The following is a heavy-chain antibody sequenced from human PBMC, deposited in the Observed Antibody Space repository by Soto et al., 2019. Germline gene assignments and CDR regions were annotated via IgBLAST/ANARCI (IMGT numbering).Heavy chain of an antibody. J-gene: IGHJ3*02. D-gene: IGHD6-19*01. CDR2: IYYSGST. CDR3: ARHSSGWDAFDI. V-gene: IGHV4-39*01. CDR1: GGSISSSSYY. Sequence: QLQLQESGPGLVKPSETLSLTCTVSGGSISSSSYYWGWIRQPPGKGLEWIGSIYYSGSTYYNPSLKSRVTISVDTSKNQFSLKLSSVTAADTAVYYCARHSSGWDAFDIWGQGTMVTVSS.